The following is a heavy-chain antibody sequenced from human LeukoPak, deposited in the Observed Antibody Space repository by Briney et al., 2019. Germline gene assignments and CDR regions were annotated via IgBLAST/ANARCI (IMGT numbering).Heavy chain of an antibody. CDR2: IYYSGST. CDR3: ATHIRYHSTSSGDWFDP. D-gene: IGHD6-6*01. Sequence: PSETLSLTCTVSGGSISSSSYYWGWIRQPPGKGLEWIGSIYYSGSTYYNPSLKSRVTISVDTSKNQFSLKLSSVTAADTAVYYCATHIRYHSTSSGDWFDPWGHGTLVTVSS. V-gene: IGHV4-39*01. J-gene: IGHJ5*02. CDR1: GGSISSSSYY.